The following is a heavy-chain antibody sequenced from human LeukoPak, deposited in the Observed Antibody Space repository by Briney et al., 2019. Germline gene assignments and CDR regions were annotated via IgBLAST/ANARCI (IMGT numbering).Heavy chain of an antibody. J-gene: IGHJ5*02. CDR2: INSDGSTT. CDR1: GFTLSSYW. D-gene: IGHD6-13*01. CDR3: ARGPGYSSSWYGTDL. V-gene: IGHV3-74*01. Sequence: GGSLRLSCAASGFTLSSYWMHWVRQAPGKGLVWVSRINSDGSTTNYADSVKGRFTISRDNAKNTLYLQMDSLRAEDTVVYYCARGPGYSSSWYGTDLWGQGALVTVSS.